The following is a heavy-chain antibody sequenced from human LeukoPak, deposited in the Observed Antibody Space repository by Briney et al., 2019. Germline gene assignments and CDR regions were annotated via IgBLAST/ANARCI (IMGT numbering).Heavy chain of an antibody. D-gene: IGHD1-14*01. CDR3: AKVRNLRVYGNAFDI. V-gene: IGHV3-9*01. CDR2: ISWNSGSI. J-gene: IGHJ3*02. Sequence: QPGRSLRLSCAASGFTFDDYAMRWVRQAPGKGLEWVSGISWNSGSIGYADSVKGRFTISRDNAKNSLYLQMNSLRAEDTALYYCAKVRNLRVYGNAFDIWGQGTMVTVSS. CDR1: GFTFDDYA.